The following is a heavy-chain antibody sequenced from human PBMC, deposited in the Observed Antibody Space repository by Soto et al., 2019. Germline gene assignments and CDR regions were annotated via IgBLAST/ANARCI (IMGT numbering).Heavy chain of an antibody. CDR1: GFTFSSYG. J-gene: IGHJ3*02. Sequence: QVQLVESGGGVVQPGRSLRLSCAASGFTFSSYGMHWVRQAPGKGLEWVAVISYDGSNKYYADSVKGRSTISRDNSKNTLYLQMNSLRAEDTAVYYCAKDAQQWLVRGAFDIWGQGTMVTVSS. CDR2: ISYDGSNK. CDR3: AKDAQQWLVRGAFDI. V-gene: IGHV3-30*18. D-gene: IGHD6-19*01.